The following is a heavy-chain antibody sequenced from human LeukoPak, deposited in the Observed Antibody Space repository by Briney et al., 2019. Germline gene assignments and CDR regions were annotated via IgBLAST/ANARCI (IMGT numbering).Heavy chain of an antibody. CDR3: ARTSSTYYYMDV. CDR1: GYTFTGYY. V-gene: IGHV1-2*02. Sequence: ASVKVSCKAPGYTFTGYYMHWVRQAPGQGLEWMGWINPNSGGTNYAQKFQGRVTMTRDTSISTAYMELSRLRSDDTAVYYCARTSSTYYYMDVWGKGTTVTVSS. CDR2: INPNSGGT. J-gene: IGHJ6*03. D-gene: IGHD2-2*01.